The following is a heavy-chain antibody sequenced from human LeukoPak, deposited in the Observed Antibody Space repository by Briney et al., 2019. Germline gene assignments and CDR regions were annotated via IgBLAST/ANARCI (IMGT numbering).Heavy chain of an antibody. V-gene: IGHV3-48*03. Sequence: SGGSLRLSCAASGFTFGSYQMNWVRQAPGKGLEWASYIGTIISTTYYADSVKGRFTVSRDDAKSSLYLQMSSLRVEDTAVYYCARTVYDLRGQWPVPAFDSWGQGTLVTVSS. CDR2: IGTIISTT. J-gene: IGHJ4*02. D-gene: IGHD6-19*01. CDR1: GFTFGSYQ. CDR3: ARTVYDLRGQWPVPAFDS.